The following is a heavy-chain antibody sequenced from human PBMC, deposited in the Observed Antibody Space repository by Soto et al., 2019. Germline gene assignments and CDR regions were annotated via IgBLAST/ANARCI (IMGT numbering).Heavy chain of an antibody. V-gene: IGHV3-7*03. CDR3: ARRGYDLGNGYMGGMDV. D-gene: IGHD3-3*01. CDR2: IKQDGSEK. CDR1: GFTFSSYW. Sequence: EVQLVESGGGLVQPGGSLRLSCAASGFTFSSYWMNWVRQVPGRGLEWVATIKQDGSEKNYVDSVKGRFTISRDNAKHSLDLQMNSPRAEGTAVYYCARRGYDLGNGYMGGMDVWGRGTTVTVSS. J-gene: IGHJ6*02.